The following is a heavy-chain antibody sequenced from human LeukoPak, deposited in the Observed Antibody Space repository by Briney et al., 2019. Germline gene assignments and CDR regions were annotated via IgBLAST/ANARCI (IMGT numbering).Heavy chain of an antibody. CDR2: IYTSGST. J-gene: IGHJ6*03. D-gene: IGHD2-2*01. Sequence: PSETLSLTCTVSGGSISSGSYYWSWIRQPAGKGREWIGRIYTSGSTNYNPSLKRRVTISVDTSKNQFSLKLSSVTAADTAVYYCARDLVVVPAATLSMDYYYYMDVWGKGTTVTVSS. V-gene: IGHV4-61*02. CDR3: ARDLVVVPAATLSMDYYYYMDV. CDR1: GGSISSGSYY.